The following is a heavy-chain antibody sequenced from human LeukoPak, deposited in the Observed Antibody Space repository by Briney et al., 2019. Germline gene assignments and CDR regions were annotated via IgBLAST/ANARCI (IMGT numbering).Heavy chain of an antibody. CDR1: GFTFSNYG. CDR2: IWYDGSNK. CDR3: ARDLVWFGELFFNWFDP. J-gene: IGHJ5*02. Sequence: PGGSLRLSCAASGFTFSNYGMHWVRQAPGKGLEWVAVIWYDGSNKYYADSVKGRFTISRDNSKSTLYLQMNSLRAEDTAVYYCARDLVWFGELFFNWFDPWGQGTLVTVSS. V-gene: IGHV3-33*01. D-gene: IGHD3-10*01.